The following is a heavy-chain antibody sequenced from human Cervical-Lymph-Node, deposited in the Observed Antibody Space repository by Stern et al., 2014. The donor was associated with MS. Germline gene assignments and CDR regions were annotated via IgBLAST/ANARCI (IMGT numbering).Heavy chain of an antibody. CDR3: AREVAGHRLGMMDV. V-gene: IGHV1-46*01. Sequence: QVQLGQSGAEVKKPGASVKVSCKASGYTFPSYYMHWVRQAPGQGLEWMGRINPSGGTTSHEQKFQGRVTMTRDASTSTVYMELSSLRSEDTAVYYCAREVAGHRLGMMDVWGQGTTVTVSS. CDR2: INPSGGTT. J-gene: IGHJ6*02. D-gene: IGHD6-19*01. CDR1: GYTFPSYY.